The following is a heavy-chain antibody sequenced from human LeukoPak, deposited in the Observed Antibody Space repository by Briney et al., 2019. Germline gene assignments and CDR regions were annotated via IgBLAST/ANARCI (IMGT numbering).Heavy chain of an antibody. Sequence: GESLKIACKGPGYSFTSYWIGWVRQMPGKGLEWMGIIYPGDSDTRYSPSFQGQVTISADKSISTAYLQWSSLKASDTAMYYCARTFRIAARREAGWFDPWGQGTLVTVSS. D-gene: IGHD6-6*01. J-gene: IGHJ5*02. CDR3: ARTFRIAARREAGWFDP. CDR2: IYPGDSDT. CDR1: GYSFTSYW. V-gene: IGHV5-51*01.